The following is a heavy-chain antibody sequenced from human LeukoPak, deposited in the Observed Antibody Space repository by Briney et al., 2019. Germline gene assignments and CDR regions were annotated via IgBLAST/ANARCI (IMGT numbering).Heavy chain of an antibody. V-gene: IGHV1-2*02. CDR3: ARDGNFDN. CDR1: GYTFTGYY. D-gene: IGHD1-14*01. J-gene: IGHJ4*02. Sequence: ASVKVSCKASGYTFTGYYLHWVRQAPGQGLEWMGWINPNSGDTSYAQKFRGRVTLTRDTSISTAYMELSRLTFDDTALYYCARDGNFDNWGRGTLVTVSP. CDR2: INPNSGDT.